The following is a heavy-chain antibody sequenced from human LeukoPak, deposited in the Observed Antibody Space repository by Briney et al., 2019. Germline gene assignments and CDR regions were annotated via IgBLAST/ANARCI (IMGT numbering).Heavy chain of an antibody. Sequence: SQTLSLTCAVSGGSISSGGYSWSWIRQPPGKGLEWIGYIYHSGSTYYNTSLKSRVTITVDRSKKQCSLKLSSVTVADTAVYYCARTSMVRGVIRPWGQGTLVTVSS. V-gene: IGHV4-30-2*01. D-gene: IGHD3-10*01. CDR3: ARTSMVRGVIRP. J-gene: IGHJ4*02. CDR2: IYHSGST. CDR1: GGSISSGGYS.